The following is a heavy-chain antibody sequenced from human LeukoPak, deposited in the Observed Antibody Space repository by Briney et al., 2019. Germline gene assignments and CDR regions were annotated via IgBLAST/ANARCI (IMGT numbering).Heavy chain of an antibody. CDR2: IYTSGST. Sequence: SETLSLTCTVSGGSISSYYWSWIRQPAGKGLEWIGRIYTSGSTNYNPSLKSRVTMSVDTSKNQFSLKLSSVTAADTAVYYCARDQPGSYHKGPDYYYGMDVWGQGTTVTVSS. J-gene: IGHJ6*02. D-gene: IGHD3-10*01. CDR1: GGSISSYY. CDR3: ARDQPGSYHKGPDYYYGMDV. V-gene: IGHV4-4*07.